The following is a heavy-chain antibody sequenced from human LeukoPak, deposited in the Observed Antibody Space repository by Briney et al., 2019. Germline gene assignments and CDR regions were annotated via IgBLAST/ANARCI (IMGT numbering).Heavy chain of an antibody. CDR2: IYYSGST. CDR3: ARVHSSSRITSWSFDL. D-gene: IGHD6-6*01. V-gene: IGHV4-39*07. CDR1: GGSISSSSYY. Sequence: PSETLSLTCTVSGGSISSSSYYWGWIRQPPGKGLEWIGSIYYSGSTYYNPSLKSRVTISVDTSKNQFSLKLTSVTTADTAVFYCARVHSSSRITSWSFDLWGRGTLVTVSS. J-gene: IGHJ2*01.